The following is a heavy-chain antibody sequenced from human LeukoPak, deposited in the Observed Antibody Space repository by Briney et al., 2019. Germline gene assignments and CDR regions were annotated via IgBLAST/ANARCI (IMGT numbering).Heavy chain of an antibody. CDR2: IYYSGST. Sequence: SETLSLTCTVSGGSISSYYWSWIRQPPGKGLEWIGYIYYSGSTNYNPSLKSRVTISVDTSKNQFSLKLSSVTAADTAVYYCARDHADRYYGMDVWGQGTTVTVSS. V-gene: IGHV4-59*01. J-gene: IGHJ6*02. CDR3: ARDHADRYYGMDV. CDR1: GGSISSYY.